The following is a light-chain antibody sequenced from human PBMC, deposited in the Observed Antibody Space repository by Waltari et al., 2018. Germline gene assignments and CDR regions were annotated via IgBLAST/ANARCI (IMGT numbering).Light chain of an antibody. V-gene: IGKV1-8*01. CDR2: AES. J-gene: IGKJ4*01. CDR1: QGISSY. CDR3: QQYYSYPP. Sequence: AIRMTQSPSSLSASTGDRVTITCRASQGISSYLAWYQQKPGKAPKLLIYAESTLQRGVPSRFSGSGSGTDFTLTISCLQSEDCATYYCQQYYSYPPFGGGTKVEIK.